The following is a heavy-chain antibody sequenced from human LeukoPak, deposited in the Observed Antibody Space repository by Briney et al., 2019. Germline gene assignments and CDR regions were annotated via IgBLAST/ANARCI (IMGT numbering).Heavy chain of an antibody. CDR1: GGSISTYY. Sequence: SETLSLTCTVSGGSISTYYWSWVRQSPGKGLEWIGHIDYSGSTNYNPSLESRVAMSVDTSKNQFSLKLSSVTAADTAVYYCARLLTGYSSASGAFDIWGQGTMVTVSS. CDR2: IDYSGST. CDR3: ARLLTGYSSASGAFDI. J-gene: IGHJ3*02. D-gene: IGHD6-19*01. V-gene: IGHV4-59*12.